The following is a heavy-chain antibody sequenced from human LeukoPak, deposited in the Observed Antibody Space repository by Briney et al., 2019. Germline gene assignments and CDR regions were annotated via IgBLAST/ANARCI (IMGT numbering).Heavy chain of an antibody. CDR3: ARGRGGSLDAFDI. CDR1: GGSISAYY. CDR2: IYSSGGT. V-gene: IGHV4-4*07. J-gene: IGHJ3*02. Sequence: PSETLSVTCTVSGGSISAYYWSWIRQPAGKGLEWIGRIYSSGGTYHNPSLKSRVTISVDQSKNQLSLKLTSVTAADTAVYYCARGRGGSLDAFDIWGQGTIVTVSS. D-gene: IGHD5-12*01.